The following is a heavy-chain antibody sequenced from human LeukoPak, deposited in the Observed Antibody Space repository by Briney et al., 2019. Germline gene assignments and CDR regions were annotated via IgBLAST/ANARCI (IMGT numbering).Heavy chain of an antibody. CDR3: ARGEAVYAVAEYYFDY. V-gene: IGHV3-74*01. Sequence: VGSLRLSCAASGFTFCSYWMHSVRQAPGKGLGWVSRINSDGSSTSYADSVKGRFTISRDNAKNTLYLQMNSLRAEDTAVYYCARGEAVYAVAEYYFDYWGQGTLVTVSS. CDR2: INSDGSST. J-gene: IGHJ4*02. D-gene: IGHD6-19*01. CDR1: GFTFCSYW.